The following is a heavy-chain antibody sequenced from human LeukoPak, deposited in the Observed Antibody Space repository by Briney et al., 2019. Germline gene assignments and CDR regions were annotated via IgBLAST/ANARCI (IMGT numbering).Heavy chain of an antibody. D-gene: IGHD5-18*01. V-gene: IGHV4-4*02. CDR2: IYHSGST. CDR3: ARGPRGYSYGYRGRTFDY. Sequence: SETLSLTCAVSGGSISSSNWWSWVRQPPGKGLEWIGEIYHSGSTNYNPSLKSRVTISVDKSKNQFSLKLSSVTAADTAVYYCARGPRGYSYGYRGRTFDYWGQGTLVTVSS. J-gene: IGHJ4*02. CDR1: GGSISSSNW.